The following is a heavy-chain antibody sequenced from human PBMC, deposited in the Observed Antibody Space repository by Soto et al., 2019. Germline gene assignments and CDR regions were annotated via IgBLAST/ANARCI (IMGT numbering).Heavy chain of an antibody. CDR2: IYYSGST. J-gene: IGHJ5*02. CDR3: ARDHRPITMVRGAHRYNWFDP. V-gene: IGHV4-31*03. Sequence: SETLSLTCTVSGGSISSGGYYWSWIRQHPGKGLEWIGYIYYSGSTYYNPSLKSRVTISVDTSKNQFSLKLSSVTAADTAVYYCARDHRPITMVRGAHRYNWFDPWGQGTLVTVSS. CDR1: GGSISSGGYY. D-gene: IGHD3-10*01.